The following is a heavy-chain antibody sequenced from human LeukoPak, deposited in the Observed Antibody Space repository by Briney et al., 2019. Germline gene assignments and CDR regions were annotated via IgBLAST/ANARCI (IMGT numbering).Heavy chain of an antibody. CDR1: GFTFSSSGFTFSTSS. CDR2: ISGNGRYF. V-gene: IGHV3-21*01. J-gene: IGHJ4*02. CDR3: ARLRGSGDFDY. Sequence: PGGALRLSCGASGFTFSSSGFTFSTSSMNWVRQAPGKGPEWLSSISGNGRYFYYAGSVKGRFTISRDNAKNSLYLQMNSLRAEDTAVYYCARLRGSGDFDYWGQGALVTVSS. D-gene: IGHD5-12*01.